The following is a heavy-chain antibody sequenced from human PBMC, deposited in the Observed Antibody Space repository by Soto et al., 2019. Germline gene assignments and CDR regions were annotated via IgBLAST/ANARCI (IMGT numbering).Heavy chain of an antibody. V-gene: IGHV3-23*04. CDR3: AKGGSVQLVRNYYGMDV. D-gene: IGHD1-1*01. CDR1: GFTYSIYS. CDR2: MSGSGYTK. Sequence: EVQLVESGGALVQPGGSLRLSCAASGFTYSIYSMPWVRQAPGTGLEWVSGMSGSGYTKYYADSVKGRFSISRDNSKHTLYLQMNSMRADDTAVYYCAKGGSVQLVRNYYGMDVWGQGTTVTVSS. J-gene: IGHJ6*02.